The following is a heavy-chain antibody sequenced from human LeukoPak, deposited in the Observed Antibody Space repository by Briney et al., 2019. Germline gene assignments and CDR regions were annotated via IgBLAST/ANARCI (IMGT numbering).Heavy chain of an antibody. CDR2: TRGRGTDA. V-gene: IGHV3-23*01. CDR1: GFTFSDYA. J-gene: IGHJ4*02. D-gene: IGHD3-22*01. CDR3: AKENSGSFDY. Sequence: PGGSLRLSRAASGFTFSDYAMSWIRQAPGKGLEWVSATRGRGTDAYYADSVRGRFTISRDNSRNTLYLQMNGLRAEDTAVYYCAKENSGSFDYWGQGALVTVSS.